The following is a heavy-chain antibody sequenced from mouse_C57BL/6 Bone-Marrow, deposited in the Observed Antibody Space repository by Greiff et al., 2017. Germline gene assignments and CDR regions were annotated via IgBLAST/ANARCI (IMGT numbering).Heavy chain of an antibody. V-gene: IGHV5-16*01. CDR3: ARGGYGSSRGWYFDV. Sequence: EVQLVESEGGLVQPGSSMKLSCTASGFTFSDYYMAWVRQVPEKGLEWVANINYDGSSTYYLDSLKSRFIISRDNAKNILYLQMSSLKSEDTATYCCARGGYGSSRGWYFDVWGTGTTVTVSS. J-gene: IGHJ1*03. CDR2: INYDGSST. D-gene: IGHD1-1*01. CDR1: GFTFSDYY.